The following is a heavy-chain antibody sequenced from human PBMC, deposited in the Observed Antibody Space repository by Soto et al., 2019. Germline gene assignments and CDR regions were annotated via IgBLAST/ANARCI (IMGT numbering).Heavy chain of an antibody. CDR2: IRHYESNK. Sequence: QVQLVESGGGVVQPGRSLRLSCAASGFTFSNYGMHWVRQAPGKGLDWVARIRHYESNKNYADSVQVRSTISRDKSRNTRYLQMNSLRAEDTTVYYCASELYTISSKSSAFGIWGQGTMVAVSS. CDR3: ASELYTISSKSSAFGI. D-gene: IGHD6-6*01. CDR1: GFTFSNYG. V-gene: IGHV3-33*01. J-gene: IGHJ3*02.